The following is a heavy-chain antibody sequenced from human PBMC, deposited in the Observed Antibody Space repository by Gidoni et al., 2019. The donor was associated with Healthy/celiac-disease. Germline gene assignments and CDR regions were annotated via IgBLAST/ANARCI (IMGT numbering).Heavy chain of an antibody. V-gene: IGHV4-34*02. CDR1: GGSFSGYY. CDR3: ARVQKRITMVRGVTRLNWFDP. D-gene: IGHD3-10*01. J-gene: IGHJ5*02. Sequence: QVQLQQWGAGLLKPSETLSLTCAVYGGSFSGYYWSWIRQPPGKGLEWIGEINHSGSTNYNPSLKSRVTISVDTSKNQFSLKLSSVTAADTAVYYCARVQKRITMVRGVTRLNWFDPWGQGTLVTVSS. CDR2: INHSGST.